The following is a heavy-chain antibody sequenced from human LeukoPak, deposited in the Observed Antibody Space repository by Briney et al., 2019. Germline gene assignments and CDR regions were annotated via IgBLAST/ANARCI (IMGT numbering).Heavy chain of an antibody. Sequence: ASVKVSCKASGYTFTGYYMHWVRQAPGQGLEWMGWIKPNSGGTNYAQKFQGWVTMTRDTSISTAYMELSRLRSDDTAVYYCAGGGGGGRGSYSKRPGGYWGQGTLVTVSS. CDR1: GYTFTGYY. J-gene: IGHJ4*02. V-gene: IGHV1-2*04. D-gene: IGHD1-26*01. CDR3: AGGGGGGRGSYSKRPGGY. CDR2: IKPNSGGT.